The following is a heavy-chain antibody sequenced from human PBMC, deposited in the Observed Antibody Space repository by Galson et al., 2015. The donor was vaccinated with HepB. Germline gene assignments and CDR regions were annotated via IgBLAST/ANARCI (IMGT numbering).Heavy chain of an antibody. V-gene: IGHV4-59*01. CDR1: GGSISPYY. Sequence: ETLSLTCTVSGGSISPYYWSWIRQPPGKRLEWIGYIYYSGSTNSNPSLKSRATISVDTSKNQFSLKLSSLTAADTAVYYCARHHYSSGWSGDFDYWGQGTLVTVSS. J-gene: IGHJ4*02. D-gene: IGHD6-19*01. CDR3: ARHHYSSGWSGDFDY. CDR2: IYYSGST.